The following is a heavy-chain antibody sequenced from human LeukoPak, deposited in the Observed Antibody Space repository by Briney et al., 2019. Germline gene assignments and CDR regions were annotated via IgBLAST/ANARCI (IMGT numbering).Heavy chain of an antibody. CDR2: ISGSGGST. Sequence: GGSLRLSCAASGFTFSSYAMSWVRQAPGKGLEWVSAISGSGGSTYYADSVKGRFTISRDNSKNTLYLQMNSLRAEDTAVYYCARSPRHCSSTSCYDYFDYWGQGTLVTVSS. J-gene: IGHJ4*02. CDR3: ARSPRHCSSTSCYDYFDY. CDR1: GFTFSSYA. D-gene: IGHD2-2*01. V-gene: IGHV3-23*01.